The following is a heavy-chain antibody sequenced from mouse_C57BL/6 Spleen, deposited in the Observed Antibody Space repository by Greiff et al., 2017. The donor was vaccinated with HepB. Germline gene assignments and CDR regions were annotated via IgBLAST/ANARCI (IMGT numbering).Heavy chain of an antibody. V-gene: IGHV2-6*01. CDR2: IWSVGST. Sequence: VKLVESGPGLVAPSPCLSISCTVSGFSLTSYGVDWVRQSPGEGLEWLGVIWSVGSTNYYSALKSRLSISKDNSKSQVFLKMNSLQTDDTAMYYCDSGNYEAWFAYWGQGTLVTVSA. CDR3: DSGNYEAWFAY. J-gene: IGHJ3*01. D-gene: IGHD2-4*01. CDR1: GFSLTSYG.